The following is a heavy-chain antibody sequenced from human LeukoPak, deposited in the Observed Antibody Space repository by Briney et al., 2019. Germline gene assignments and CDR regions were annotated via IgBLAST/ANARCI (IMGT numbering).Heavy chain of an antibody. CDR3: AREADSSGWYYFDY. J-gene: IGHJ4*02. V-gene: IGHV3-7*03. CDR1: GFTFSSYW. CDR2: IKQDGSET. D-gene: IGHD6-19*01. Sequence: PGGSLRLSCAASGFTFSSYWMSWVRQAPGKGLEWVANIKQDGSETYYVDSVKGRFTISRDNAKNSLYLQMNSLRAEDTAVYYCAREADSSGWYYFDYWGQGTLVTVSS.